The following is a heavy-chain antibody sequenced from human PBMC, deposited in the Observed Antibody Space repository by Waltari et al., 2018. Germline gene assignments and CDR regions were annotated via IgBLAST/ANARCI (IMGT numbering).Heavy chain of an antibody. V-gene: IGHV1-2*02. CDR2: IHPNSGAS. Sequence: QVHLVQSGAEVTKPGASVKVSCKASGYTFTAYAMHWLRQAPGQALEWMGWIHPNSGASNYAQKFQGRVTMTRDTSVSTVYMELSSLTSDDTAVYYCARGYYDSSGFYPFDYWGQGTLASVSS. CDR3: ARGYYDSSGFYPFDY. CDR1: GYTFTAYA. J-gene: IGHJ4*02. D-gene: IGHD3-22*01.